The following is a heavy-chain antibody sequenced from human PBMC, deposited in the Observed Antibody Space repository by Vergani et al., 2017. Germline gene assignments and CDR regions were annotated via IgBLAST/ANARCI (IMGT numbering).Heavy chain of an antibody. Sequence: QVQLQESGPGLVKPSQTLSLTCTVSGGSISSGGYYWSWLRQPPGKGLEWIWYIYYSGSTYYNPSLKSRVTISVDTSKNQFSLKLSSVTAADTAVYYCAIALDEGIVVVPAALFDYWGQGTLVTVSS. V-gene: IGHV4-31*03. CDR1: GGSISSGGYY. J-gene: IGHJ4*02. D-gene: IGHD2-2*01. CDR2: IYYSGST. CDR3: AIALDEGIVVVPAALFDY.